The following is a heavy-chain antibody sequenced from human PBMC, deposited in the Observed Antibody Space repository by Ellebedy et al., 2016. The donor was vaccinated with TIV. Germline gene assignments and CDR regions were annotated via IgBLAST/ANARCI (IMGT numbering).Heavy chain of an antibody. Sequence: GESLKISCKVSGYTFTNYWIGWVRQMPGKGLEWLGKIDPSDSYTRYSPSFQGHITMSTDKSISVAYLPWSSLQASDTALYYCARHLGSGGDFDYWGQGTLLTVSS. V-gene: IGHV5-10-1*01. CDR1: GYTFTNYW. CDR3: ARHLGSGGDFDY. CDR2: IDPSDSYT. D-gene: IGHD3-10*01. J-gene: IGHJ4*02.